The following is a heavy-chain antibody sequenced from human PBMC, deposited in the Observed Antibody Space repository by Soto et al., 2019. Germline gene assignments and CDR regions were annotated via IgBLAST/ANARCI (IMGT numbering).Heavy chain of an antibody. CDR3: ARVGHMTINGMAV. V-gene: IGHV1-69*01. Sequence: QVQLVQSGAEVKKPGSSVKVSCEASGGTFSSYPINWVRQAPGQGLEWMGGIIPFFGTSNYAQKFQGRVRITADDSTSTAYMELRSLRSEATAVYYCARVGHMTINGMAVLRQGATVTVS. CDR2: IIPFFGTS. D-gene: IGHD1-26*01. CDR1: GGTFSSYP. J-gene: IGHJ6*02.